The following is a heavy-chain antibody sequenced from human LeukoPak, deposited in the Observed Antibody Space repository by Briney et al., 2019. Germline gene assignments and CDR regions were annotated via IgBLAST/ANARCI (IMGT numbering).Heavy chain of an antibody. V-gene: IGHV3-30*03. CDR2: ISYDGSNK. CDR3: ARDRGVYSSSWRYRELDY. CDR1: GFTFSSYG. Sequence: GGSLRLSCAASGFTFSSYGMPWVRQAPGKGLEWVAVISYDGSNKYYADSVKGRFTISRDNSKNTLYLQMNSLRAEDTAVYYCARDRGVYSSSWRYRELDYWGQGTLVTVSS. J-gene: IGHJ4*02. D-gene: IGHD6-13*01.